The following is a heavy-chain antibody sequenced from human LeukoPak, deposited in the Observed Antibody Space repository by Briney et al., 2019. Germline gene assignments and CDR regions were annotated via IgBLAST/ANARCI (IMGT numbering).Heavy chain of an antibody. J-gene: IGHJ4*02. Sequence: SETLSLTCTVSGASISSSSYYWAWIRQPPGTGLEWIGNIYYSGSTYYNPSLNSRVTISVDTSKNRFSLKLTSVTAADTAVFYCARLPQRSDVLTSYANSFDYWGQGTLVTVSS. D-gene: IGHD3-9*01. V-gene: IGHV4-39*01. CDR2: IYYSGST. CDR3: ARLPQRSDVLTSYANSFDY. CDR1: GASISSSSYY.